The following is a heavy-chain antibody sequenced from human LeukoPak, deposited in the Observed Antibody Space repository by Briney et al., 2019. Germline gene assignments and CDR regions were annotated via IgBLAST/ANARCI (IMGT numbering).Heavy chain of an antibody. J-gene: IGHJ4*02. CDR2: ISGSGGST. V-gene: IGHV3-23*01. CDR1: GFTFSSYA. Sequence: GGCLRLSCAASGFTFSSYAMSWVRQAPGKGLEWVSAISGSGGSTYYADSVKGRFTISRDNSKNTLYLQMNSLRAEDTAVYYCAKDWFGELFVDYWGQGTLVTVSS. D-gene: IGHD3-10*01. CDR3: AKDWFGELFVDY.